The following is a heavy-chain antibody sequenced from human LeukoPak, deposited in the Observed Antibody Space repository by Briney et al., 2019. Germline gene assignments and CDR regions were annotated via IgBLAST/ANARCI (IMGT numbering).Heavy chain of an antibody. CDR2: INHSGST. CDR1: GGSFSGYY. J-gene: IGHJ3*02. Sequence: SETLSLTCAVYGGSFSGYYWSWIRQPPGKGLEWIGEINHSGSTNYNPSLKSRVTISVDTSKNQFSLKLSSVTAADTAVYYCARGPSRRGGSGSYYRYAFDIWGQGTMVTVSS. D-gene: IGHD3-10*01. V-gene: IGHV4-34*01. CDR3: ARGPSRRGGSGSYYRYAFDI.